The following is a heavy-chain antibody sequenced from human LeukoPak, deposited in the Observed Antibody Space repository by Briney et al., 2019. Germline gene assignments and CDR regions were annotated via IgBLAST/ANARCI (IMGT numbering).Heavy chain of an antibody. CDR3: ARVGAQYYYDSSGYYKSAEYFQH. V-gene: IGHV4-39*07. J-gene: IGHJ1*01. D-gene: IGHD3-22*01. Sequence: SETLSLTCTVSGGSISSNSYYWGWIRQPPGKGLEWIGTIYYSGSTNYNPSLKSRVTISIDTSKNQFSLKLSSVTAADTAVYYCARVGAQYYYDSSGYYKSAEYFQHWGQGTLVTVSS. CDR2: IYYSGST. CDR1: GGSISSNSYY.